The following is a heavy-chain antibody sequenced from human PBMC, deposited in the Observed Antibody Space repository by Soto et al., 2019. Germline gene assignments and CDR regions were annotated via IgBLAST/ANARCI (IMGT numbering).Heavy chain of an antibody. J-gene: IGHJ4*01. Sequence: QVQLVQSGAEVKKPGASVKVSCKASGYTFTSFGISWVRQAPGQGLEWMGWISAYNGNTNYAQKLQGRVTMSTHTSTSTAYMELRRVRSDDTAVYYCAIDVGVAGELFYWGHGLLFTVSS. V-gene: IGHV1-18*01. CDR1: GYTFTSFG. D-gene: IGHD3-3*01. CDR2: ISAYNGNT. CDR3: AIDVGVAGELFY.